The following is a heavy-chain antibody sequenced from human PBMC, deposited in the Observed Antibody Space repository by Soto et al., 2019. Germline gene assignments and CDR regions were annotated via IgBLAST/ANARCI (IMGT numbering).Heavy chain of an antibody. D-gene: IGHD6-19*01. Sequence: QVHLQESGPGLVKPSETMSLTCTASGASIRNCYWNWVRQFPGKGLEWIGHIYNGERTNYNPSLKSRVTISVDTSKNQFSLKLSSVTVADTAVYYCAQTTGWPGFDYWGQGTLVAVSS. J-gene: IGHJ4*02. CDR2: IYNGERT. CDR3: AQTTGWPGFDY. V-gene: IGHV4-59*01. CDR1: GASIRNCY.